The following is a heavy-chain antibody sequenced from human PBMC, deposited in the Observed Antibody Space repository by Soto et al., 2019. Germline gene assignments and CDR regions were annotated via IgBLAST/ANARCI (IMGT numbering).Heavy chain of an antibody. J-gene: IGHJ3*02. CDR2: IYYSGST. CDR3: ARLQGGAFDI. CDR1: GDSFGSGSYY. Sequence: SETLSLTCAVSGDSFGSGSYYWGWIRQPPGKGLEWIGNIYYSGSTYYNPSLKSRVTISVDTSKNQFSLKLSSVTAADTAVYYCARLQGGAFDIWGQGSMVTVS. V-gene: IGHV4-39*01. D-gene: IGHD2-15*01.